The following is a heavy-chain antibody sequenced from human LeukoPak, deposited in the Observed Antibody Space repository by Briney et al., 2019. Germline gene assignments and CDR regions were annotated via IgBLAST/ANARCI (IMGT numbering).Heavy chain of an antibody. Sequence: SETLSLTCTVSRGSFSSYYWSWIRQPPGRGLEWIGHIYSSGSTNYNPSLKSRVTISVDTSKNLFSLKLTSVTAADTAVYFCARVTASLSFYYGMDVWGQGTTDTVSS. CDR2: IYSSGST. CDR3: ARVTASLSFYYGMDV. J-gene: IGHJ6*02. V-gene: IGHV4-59*01. D-gene: IGHD2-21*02. CDR1: RGSFSSYY.